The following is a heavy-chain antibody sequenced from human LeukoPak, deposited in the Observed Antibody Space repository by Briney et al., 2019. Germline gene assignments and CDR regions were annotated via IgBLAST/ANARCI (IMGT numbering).Heavy chain of an antibody. D-gene: IGHD3/OR15-3a*01. Sequence: PSETLSLTCTVSGGSISSSHWSWTRQPPGKRLEWIGYIYYSGNTNYNPSLQSRVTISVDTSKNQFSLNLNSVTAADTAVYFCAREMFVPGYYTQDAFDIWGQGTMVTVSS. CDR1: GGSISSSH. J-gene: IGHJ3*02. CDR2: IYYSGNT. CDR3: AREMFVPGYYTQDAFDI. V-gene: IGHV4-59*01.